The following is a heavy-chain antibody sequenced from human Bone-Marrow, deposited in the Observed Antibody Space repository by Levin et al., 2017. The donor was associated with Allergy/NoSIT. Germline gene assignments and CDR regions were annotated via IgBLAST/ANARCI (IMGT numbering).Heavy chain of an antibody. Sequence: PSETLSLTCTVSGDSVNTPKYYWSWIRQPPGKGLEWIGCIYYSGSTTYNPSLKSRVAISLDTSKNQFSLDLSSVTAADTAIYYCARAPRDYYYYCAMDVWGQGTTVTVSS. CDR3: ARAPRDYYYYCAMDV. CDR2: IYYSGST. V-gene: IGHV4-61*01. J-gene: IGHJ6*02. CDR1: GDSVNTPKYY.